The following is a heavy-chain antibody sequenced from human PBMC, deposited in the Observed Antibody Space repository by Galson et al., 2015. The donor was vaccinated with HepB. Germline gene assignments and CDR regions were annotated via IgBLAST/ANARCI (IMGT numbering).Heavy chain of an antibody. D-gene: IGHD3-10*01. CDR3: SRAPYYYASDY. CDR1: GFTFSDYY. V-gene: IGHV3-11*06. Sequence: SLRLSCAASGFTFSDYYMSWIRQAPGKGPEWVSYISSSSSYTNYADSVKGRFTISRDNAKNSLYLQMNSLRAEDTAVYYCSRAPYYYASDYWGQGTLVTVSS. J-gene: IGHJ4*02. CDR2: ISSSSSYT.